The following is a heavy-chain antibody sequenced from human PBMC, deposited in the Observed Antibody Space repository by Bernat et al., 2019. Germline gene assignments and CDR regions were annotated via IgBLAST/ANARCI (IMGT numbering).Heavy chain of an antibody. CDR3: AKGIWFGELLSYTYDY. J-gene: IGHJ4*02. V-gene: IGHV3-23*04. CDR1: GFTFSSYA. D-gene: IGHD3-10*01. Sequence: EVQLVESGGGLVQPGGSLRLSCAASGFTFSSYAMSWVRQAPGKGLEWVSAISCSGGSTYDADSVKGRFTISRDNSKNTLYLQMKGLRAEDTAVYYCAKGIWFGELLSYTYDYWGQGTLVNVSS. CDR2: ISCSGGST.